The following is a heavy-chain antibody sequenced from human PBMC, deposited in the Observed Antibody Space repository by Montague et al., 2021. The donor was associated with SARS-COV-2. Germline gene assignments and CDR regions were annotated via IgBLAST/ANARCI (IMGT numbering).Heavy chain of an antibody. CDR2: ITGSGSDT. V-gene: IGHV3-23*01. D-gene: IGHD1-1*01. CDR3: ASQNWNDGGDY. Sequence: SLRLSCAASGFAFSNYAMSWVRQAPGKGLEWVSAITGSGSDTYYADSMKGRFTIFRNNSRSTLYLQINSLRAEDTAVYYCASQNWNDGGDYWGQGTLVTVSS. J-gene: IGHJ4*02. CDR1: GFAFSNYA.